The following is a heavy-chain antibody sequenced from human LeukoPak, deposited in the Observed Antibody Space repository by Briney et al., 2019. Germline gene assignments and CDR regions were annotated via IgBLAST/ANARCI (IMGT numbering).Heavy chain of an antibody. J-gene: IGHJ4*02. V-gene: IGHV1-69*13. D-gene: IGHD3-22*01. CDR2: IIPIFGTA. Sequence: GASVKVSCKASGGTFSSYAISWVRQAPGQGLEWMGGIIPIFGTANYAQKFRGRVTITADESTSTAYMELSSLRSEDTAVYYCARDRNPYQDYYDSSGYWDWGQGTLVTVSS. CDR3: ARDRNPYQDYYDSSGYWD. CDR1: GGTFSSYA.